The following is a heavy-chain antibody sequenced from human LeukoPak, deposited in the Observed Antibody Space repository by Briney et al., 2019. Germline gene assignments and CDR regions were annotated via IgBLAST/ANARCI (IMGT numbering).Heavy chain of an antibody. CDR2: INHSGST. CDR1: GGSFSGYY. J-gene: IGHJ5*02. D-gene: IGHD2-2*01. CDR3: ARGLGVVVPAAPVNWFDP. Sequence: KASETLSLTCAVCGGSFSGYYWRWLRQPPGKGLEGRGEINHSGSTNYNPSLKSRVTISVDTSKNQFSLKLSSVTAADTAVYYCARGLGVVVPAAPVNWFDPWGQGTLVTVSS. V-gene: IGHV4-34*01.